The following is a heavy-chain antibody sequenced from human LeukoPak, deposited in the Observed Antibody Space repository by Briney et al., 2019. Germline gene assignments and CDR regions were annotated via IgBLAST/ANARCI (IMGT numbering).Heavy chain of an antibody. V-gene: IGHV4-4*07. CDR1: GGSISSYY. Sequence: SETLSLTCTVSGGSISSYYWSWIRQPAGKGLEWIGRIYTSGSTNYNPSLKSRVTMSVDTSKNQFSLKLSSVTAADTAVYYCAKEEERAVAGLRTRVYYFDYWGQGTLVTVSS. CDR3: AKEEERAVAGLRTRVYYFDY. J-gene: IGHJ4*02. D-gene: IGHD6-19*01. CDR2: IYTSGST.